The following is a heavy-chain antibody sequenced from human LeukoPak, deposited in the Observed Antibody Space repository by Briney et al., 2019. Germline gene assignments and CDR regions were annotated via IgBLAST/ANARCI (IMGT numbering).Heavy chain of an antibody. V-gene: IGHV4-59*01. CDR1: GGSISSYY. CDR3: EKDPGYEIKSWYYYGMDV. CDR2: IYYSGST. Sequence: PSETLSLTCTVSGGSISSYYWSWIRQPPGKGLAWIGYIYYSGSTNYNPSLKSRVTISVDTSKNQFSLKLSSVTAADTAVYYCEKDPGYEIKSWYYYGMDVWGKGTTVTVSS. J-gene: IGHJ6*04. D-gene: IGHD3-9*01.